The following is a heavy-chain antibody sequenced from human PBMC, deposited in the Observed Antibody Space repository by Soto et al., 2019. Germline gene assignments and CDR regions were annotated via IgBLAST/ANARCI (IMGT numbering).Heavy chain of an antibody. CDR2: IKEDGSEI. D-gene: IGHD3-16*01. CDR3: ARDIGFDYVN. CDR1: GFNVMSYW. V-gene: IGHV3-7*01. J-gene: IGHJ4*02. Sequence: GGSLRLSCAVSGFNVMSYWMSWVRQAPGKGLEWVASIKEDGSEIYYLHSVRGRFSISGDSAGNALHLTMNYLSAEDTGLYFCARDIGFDYVNWGQGTPVTVSS.